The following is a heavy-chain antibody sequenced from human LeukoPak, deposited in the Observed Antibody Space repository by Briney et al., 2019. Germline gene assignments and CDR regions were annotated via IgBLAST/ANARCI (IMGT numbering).Heavy chain of an antibody. V-gene: IGHV4-34*01. Sequence: SETLSLTCAVYGGSFSGYYWSWIRQPPGKGLEWIGEINHSGSTNYNPSLKSRVTISVDTSKNQFSLKLSSVTAADTAVYYCARGRRGAARDFDYWGQGTLVTVSS. CDR3: ARGRRGAARDFDY. D-gene: IGHD6-6*01. CDR1: GGSFSGYY. CDR2: INHSGST. J-gene: IGHJ4*02.